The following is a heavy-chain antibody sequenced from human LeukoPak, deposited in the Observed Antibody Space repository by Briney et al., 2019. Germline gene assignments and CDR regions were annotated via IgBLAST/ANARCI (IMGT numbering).Heavy chain of an antibody. V-gene: IGHV4-31*11. CDR1: GDSVTSGGYF. J-gene: IGHJ3*02. D-gene: IGHD2-21*02. CDR2: ISNSGTT. CDR3: ARDVVVTSSPDAFDI. Sequence: PSQTLSLTCAVSGDSVTSGGYFWTWIRQLPGKGLEWIGSISNSGTTSYDPSLKSRLSISLDTSNNHFSLSLGSVTAADTAVYYCARDVVVTSSPDAFDIWGQGTMVIVSS.